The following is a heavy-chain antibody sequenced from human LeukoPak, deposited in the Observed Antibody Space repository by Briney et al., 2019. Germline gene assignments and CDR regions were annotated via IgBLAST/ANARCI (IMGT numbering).Heavy chain of an antibody. Sequence: PGGSLRLSCAATGFTFSKYAMSLVRQAPGKGLEWVSAISGGGDDTYYADSVKGRFTISRDNSKNTLYLQANTLRAEDTAVYYCTKLRGTVTTVVDCWGQGTLVIVSS. V-gene: IGHV3-23*01. CDR3: TKLRGTVTTVVDC. J-gene: IGHJ4*02. CDR2: ISGGGDDT. CDR1: GFTFSKYA. D-gene: IGHD4-17*01.